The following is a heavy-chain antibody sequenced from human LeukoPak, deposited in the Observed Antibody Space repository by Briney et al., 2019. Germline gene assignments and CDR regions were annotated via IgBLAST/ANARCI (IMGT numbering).Heavy chain of an antibody. Sequence: GASVKLSCKASGGTFSSYAISWVRQAPGQGLEWMGGIIPIFGTANYAQKFQGRVTITADESTSTAYMELSSLRSEDTAVYYCAKGAAIEPFDYWGQGTLVTVSS. CDR2: IIPIFGTA. CDR3: AKGAAIEPFDY. D-gene: IGHD6-25*01. V-gene: IGHV1-69*01. J-gene: IGHJ4*02. CDR1: GGTFSSYA.